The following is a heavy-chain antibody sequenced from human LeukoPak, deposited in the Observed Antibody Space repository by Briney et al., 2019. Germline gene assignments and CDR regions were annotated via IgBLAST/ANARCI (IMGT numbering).Heavy chain of an antibody. D-gene: IGHD3-10*02. CDR2: ISSSGSTI. CDR3: AELGITMIGGV. Sequence: GGSLRLSCAASGFTFSNYEMNWVGQAQGKGREGVSYISSSGSTIYYADSVKGRFTISRDNAKNSLYLQMNSLRAEDTAVYYCAELGITMIGGVWGKGTTVTISS. CDR1: GFTFSNYE. J-gene: IGHJ6*04. V-gene: IGHV3-48*03.